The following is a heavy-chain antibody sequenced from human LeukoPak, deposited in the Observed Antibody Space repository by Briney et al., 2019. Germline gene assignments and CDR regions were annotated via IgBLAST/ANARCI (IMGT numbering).Heavy chain of an antibody. CDR2: VSGSGGST. V-gene: IGHV3-23*01. CDR1: GFTFSSYA. D-gene: IGHD5-18*01. J-gene: IGHJ4*02. CDR3: AKFLVDTLSYFDY. Sequence: PGGSLRLSCVASGFTFSSYAMSWVRQAPGKGLEWVSVVSGSGGSTYYADSVKGRFTISRDNSKNTLYLQMNSLRAEDTAVYYCAKFLVDTLSYFDYWGQGTLVTVSS.